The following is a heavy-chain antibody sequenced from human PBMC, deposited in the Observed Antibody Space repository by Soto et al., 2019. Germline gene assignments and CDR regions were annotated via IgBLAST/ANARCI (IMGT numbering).Heavy chain of an antibody. J-gene: IGHJ4*02. V-gene: IGHV3-23*01. CDR3: AKGKSSGWYYFDY. CDR2: ISASGRDT. Sequence: EVQLLESGGDVAQPGGSLRRSCAASGFTFSNYAMSWVRQAPGKGLEWVSGISASGRDTYYADSVKDRFTISRDNSKNTVDLPVNRLRADDTAIYYCAKGKSSGWYYFDYWGQGTPVTVSS. D-gene: IGHD6-19*01. CDR1: GFTFSNYA.